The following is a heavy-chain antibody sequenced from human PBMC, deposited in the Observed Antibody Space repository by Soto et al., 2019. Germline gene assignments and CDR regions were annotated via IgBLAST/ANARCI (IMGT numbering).Heavy chain of an antibody. D-gene: IGHD2-2*01. CDR2: IIPISGTA. CDR1: GGTFSSYA. V-gene: IGHV1-69*19. J-gene: IGHJ6*02. CDR3: ARSQGSSTSLEIYDYYYYGMDV. Sequence: QVQLVQSGAEVKKPGSSVKVSCKASGGTFSSYAISWVRQAPGQGLEWMGGIIPISGTANYAQQFQGRVTITEDESTSTDYMELSRLNSEDTAVYYCARSQGSSTSLEIYDYYYYGMDVWGQGTTVTVSS.